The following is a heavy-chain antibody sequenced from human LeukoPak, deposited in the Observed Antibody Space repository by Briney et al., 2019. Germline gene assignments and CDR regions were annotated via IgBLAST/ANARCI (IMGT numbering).Heavy chain of an antibody. CDR3: AKNSGYGLGTSSYFDY. D-gene: IGHD5-12*01. Sequence: PSETLSLTCTVSGYSITSGYYWGWIRQPPGEGVEWGGSIYHSGSTYYNPSLKSRVIISVDTSKNQFSLKLSCVTAADTAVYYCAKNSGYGLGTSSYFDYWGQGTLVTVSS. CDR1: GYSITSGYY. V-gene: IGHV4-38-2*02. CDR2: IYHSGST. J-gene: IGHJ4*02.